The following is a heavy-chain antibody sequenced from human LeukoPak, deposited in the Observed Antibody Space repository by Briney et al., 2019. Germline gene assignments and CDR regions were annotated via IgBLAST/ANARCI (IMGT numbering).Heavy chain of an antibody. V-gene: IGHV1-2*02. Sequence: ASVKVSCKASGYTFTGYYIHWVRQAPGQGLEWMGLINPTSGGTNYAQKFQGRVTMTRDTSISTAYMEPSSLRSDDTAVYYCARDLEGYHYGSGNYPQWGQGTLVTVSS. J-gene: IGHJ4*02. D-gene: IGHD3-10*01. CDR1: GYTFTGYY. CDR3: ARDLEGYHYGSGNYPQ. CDR2: INPTSGGT.